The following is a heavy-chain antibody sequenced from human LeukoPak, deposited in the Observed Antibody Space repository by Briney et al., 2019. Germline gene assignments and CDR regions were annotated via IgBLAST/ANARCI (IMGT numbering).Heavy chain of an antibody. CDR3: ARVRGLRSFFDY. CDR2: INPNSGGT. V-gene: IGHV1-2*02. D-gene: IGHD5-24*01. Sequence: GASVKVSCKASGYTFTGYNMHWVRQPPGQGLKWMGWINPNSGGTNYAQKFQGRVTMTRDTSISTAYMELSRLRSDDTAVYYCARVRGLRSFFDYWGQGTLVTVSS. J-gene: IGHJ4*02. CDR1: GYTFTGYN.